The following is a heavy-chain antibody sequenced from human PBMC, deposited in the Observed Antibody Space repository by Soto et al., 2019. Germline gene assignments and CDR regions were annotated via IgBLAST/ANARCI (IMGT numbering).Heavy chain of an antibody. D-gene: IGHD6-13*01. V-gene: IGHV3-23*01. CDR3: APIPGYSSPRDY. Sequence: EVQLLESGGGLVQPGGSLRLSCAASGFTFSSYAMSWVRQTPGKGLEWVSAISGSGGSTYYADSVKGRFTISRDNSKNTLYLQMNSLRAEDTAVYYCAPIPGYSSPRDYWGQGTLVTVSS. CDR1: GFTFSSYA. J-gene: IGHJ4*02. CDR2: ISGSGGST.